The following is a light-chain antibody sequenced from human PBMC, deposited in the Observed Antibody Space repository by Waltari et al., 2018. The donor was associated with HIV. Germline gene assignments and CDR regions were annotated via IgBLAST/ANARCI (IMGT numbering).Light chain of an antibody. CDR1: QGISSS. CDR3: QQLKSYPHT. V-gene: IGKV1-9*01. CDR2: DAS. J-gene: IGKJ4*01. Sequence: DIQLTQYPSFLSASVGDGLTITCRASQGISSSLAWYQQKPGKAPNLLIFDASTLQVGVPSRFSGSGSGTEFTLTVDSLQPEDFATYYCQQLKSYPHTFGGGTRVEI.